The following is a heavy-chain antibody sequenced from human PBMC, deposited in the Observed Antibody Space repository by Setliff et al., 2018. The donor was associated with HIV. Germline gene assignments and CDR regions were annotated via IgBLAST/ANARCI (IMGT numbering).Heavy chain of an antibody. Sequence: GESLKISCKGSGYSFTNYWIGWVRQMPGKGLEWMGFIYPGDSDTRYSPSFQGQVTISADKSISTAYLQWSSLKASDTAMYYCARRPYYGSGTTEFDYWGQGTLVTVSS. CDR3: ARRPYYGSGTTEFDY. V-gene: IGHV5-51*01. CDR1: GYSFTNYW. CDR2: IYPGDSDT. J-gene: IGHJ4*02. D-gene: IGHD3-10*01.